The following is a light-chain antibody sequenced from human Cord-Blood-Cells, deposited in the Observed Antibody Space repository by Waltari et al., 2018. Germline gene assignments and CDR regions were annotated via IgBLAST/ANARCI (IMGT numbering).Light chain of an antibody. V-gene: IGLV3-19*01. Sequence: SSELTQDPAVSVAWGQTVRITCQGDSARGYYASWYQQKPGQAPVLVIYGKNNRPSGSPDRFSGTSSGNTASLTITGAQAEDEADYYCNSRDSSGNHLVFGGGTKLTVL. CDR3: NSRDSSGNHLV. J-gene: IGLJ2*01. CDR2: GKN. CDR1: SARGYY.